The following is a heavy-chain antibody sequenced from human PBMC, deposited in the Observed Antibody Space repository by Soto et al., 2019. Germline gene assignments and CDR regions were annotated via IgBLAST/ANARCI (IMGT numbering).Heavy chain of an antibody. V-gene: IGHV4-59*01. CDR3: ARDRGYYDSSGSGVGMDV. D-gene: IGHD3-22*01. CDR1: GGSISSYY. J-gene: IGHJ6*02. Sequence: PSETLSLTCTVSGGSISSYYWSWIRQPPGKGLEWIGYIYYSGSTNYNPSLKSRVTISVDTSKNQFSLKLSSVTAADTAVYYCARDRGYYDSSGSGVGMDVWGQGTTVTVSS. CDR2: IYYSGST.